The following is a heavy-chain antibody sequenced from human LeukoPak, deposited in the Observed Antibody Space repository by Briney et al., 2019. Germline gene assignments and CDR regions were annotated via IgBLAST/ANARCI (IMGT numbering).Heavy chain of an antibody. CDR2: INAGNGNT. Sequence: EASVKVSCEASGYTFTSYAMHWVRQAPGQRLEWMGWINAGNGNTKYSQKFQGRVTITRDTSASTAYMELSSLRSEDTAVYYCARDLSRITMVRGVNGMDVWGKGTTVTVSS. J-gene: IGHJ6*04. CDR3: ARDLSRITMVRGVNGMDV. D-gene: IGHD3-10*01. CDR1: GYTFTSYA. V-gene: IGHV1-3*01.